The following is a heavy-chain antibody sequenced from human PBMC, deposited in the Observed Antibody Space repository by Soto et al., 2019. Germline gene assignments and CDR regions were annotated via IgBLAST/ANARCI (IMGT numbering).Heavy chain of an antibody. CDR1: GFTFSSYG. CDR2: ISYDGSNK. Sequence: QVQLVESGGGVVQPGRSLRLSCAASGFTFSSYGMHWVRQAPGKGLEWAAVISYDGSNKYYADSVKGRFTISRDNSKNTLYLQMNSLRAEDTAVYYCAKSGIAVAGDYWGQGTLVTVSS. V-gene: IGHV3-30*18. CDR3: AKSGIAVAGDY. D-gene: IGHD6-19*01. J-gene: IGHJ4*02.